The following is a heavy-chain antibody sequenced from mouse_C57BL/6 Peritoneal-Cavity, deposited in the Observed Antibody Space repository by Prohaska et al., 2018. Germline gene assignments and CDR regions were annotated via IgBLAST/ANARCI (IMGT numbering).Heavy chain of an antibody. D-gene: IGHD2-1*01. CDR3: VSYSSMDY. Sequence: EVQLVESGGGLVQPKGSLKLSCAASGFSFNTYAMNWVRQAPGKGLEWVARIRSKSNNYATYYADSVKDRFTISRDDSESILYLQVNNLNTEDRAMYYCVSYSSMDYWGQGTSVTVSS. V-gene: IGHV10-1*01. J-gene: IGHJ4*01. CDR2: IRSKSNNYAT. CDR1: GFSFNTYA.